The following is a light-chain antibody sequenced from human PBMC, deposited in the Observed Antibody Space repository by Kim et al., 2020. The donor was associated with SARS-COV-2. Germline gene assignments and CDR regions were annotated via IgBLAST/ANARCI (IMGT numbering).Light chain of an antibody. V-gene: IGLV4-69*02. CDR2: INNDGSH. CDR3: QTWDTGIRV. J-gene: IGLJ3*02. Sequence: QPVLTQSPSASASLGASVKITCTLTSGHRSYAIAWHQQQPKKGPRFLLKINNDGSHYKGDGIPDRFSGSSSGAEHYLSISSLQSEDEADYYCQTWDTGIRVFGRGTQLTVL. CDR1: SGHRSYA.